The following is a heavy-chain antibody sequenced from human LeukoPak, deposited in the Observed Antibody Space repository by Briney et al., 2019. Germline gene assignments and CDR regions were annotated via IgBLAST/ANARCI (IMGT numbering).Heavy chain of an antibody. V-gene: IGHV3-21*01. J-gene: IGHJ5*02. Sequence: GGSLRLSCAASGFTFSSYSMNWVRQAPGKGLEWVSSISSSSSYIYYADSVKGRFTISRDNAKNSLFLRMNSLRDEDTAVYYCAANPTVYNYFDPWGQGTLVTVSS. CDR1: GFTFSSYS. CDR3: AANPTVYNYFDP. CDR2: ISSSSSYI.